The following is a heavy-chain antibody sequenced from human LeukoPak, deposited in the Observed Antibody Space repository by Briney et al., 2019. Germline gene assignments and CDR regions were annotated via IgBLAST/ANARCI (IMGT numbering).Heavy chain of an antibody. V-gene: IGHV4-39*07. CDR2: IYTSGST. CDR1: GGSISSSSYY. Sequence: NPSETLSLTCTVSGGSISSSSYYWGWIRQPPGKGLEWIGRIYTSGSTNYNPSLKSRVTMSVDTSKNQFSLKLSSVTAADTAVYYCARDPGATDSSGYYYPTFDYWGQGTLVTVSS. J-gene: IGHJ4*02. CDR3: ARDPGATDSSGYYYPTFDY. D-gene: IGHD3-22*01.